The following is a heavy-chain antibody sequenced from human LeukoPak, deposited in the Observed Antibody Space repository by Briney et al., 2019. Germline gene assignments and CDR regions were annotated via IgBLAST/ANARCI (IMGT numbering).Heavy chain of an antibody. Sequence: GGSLRLSCAASGFTFTAYAMSWFRQTPGKGLEWVGNIHQDGSVTNYVDAVKGRFTISRDNARNSVFLQLNSLRAEDTAVYYCARDRDSGSYDAFDIWGQGTMVTVSS. CDR2: IHQDGSVT. D-gene: IGHD1-26*01. CDR3: ARDRDSGSYDAFDI. J-gene: IGHJ3*02. V-gene: IGHV3-7*01. CDR1: GFTFTAYA.